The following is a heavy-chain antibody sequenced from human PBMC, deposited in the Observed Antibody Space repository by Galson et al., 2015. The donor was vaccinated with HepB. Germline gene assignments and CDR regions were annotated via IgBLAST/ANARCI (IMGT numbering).Heavy chain of an antibody. CDR1: GYNFTNG. CDR3: STGHSSVWSFDF. CDR2: IRGDSGNT. J-gene: IGHJ4*02. D-gene: IGHD6-19*01. Sequence: SVKVSCKASGYNFTNGMSWVRRAPGQGLECMGWIRGDSGNTRYAEKFQGRVTMTTDTSTNTAYMDLRSLTTDDTAIYYCSTGHSSVWSFDFWGQGTLVTVTS. V-gene: IGHV1-18*01.